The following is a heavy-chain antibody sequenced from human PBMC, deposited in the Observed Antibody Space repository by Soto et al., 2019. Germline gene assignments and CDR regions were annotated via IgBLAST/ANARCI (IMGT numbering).Heavy chain of an antibody. CDR1: GYSFTSYW. Sequence: EVQLVQSGAEVKKPGESLKISCKGSGYSFTSYWIGWVRQMPGKGLEWMGIIYPGDSDTIYSPSFQGQVTISADKSISTAYLQWSSLKASDTAMYYCARTAERGGYYYGFDYWGQGTLVTVSS. CDR3: ARTAERGGYYYGFDY. CDR2: IYPGDSDT. D-gene: IGHD3-22*01. V-gene: IGHV5-51*01. J-gene: IGHJ4*02.